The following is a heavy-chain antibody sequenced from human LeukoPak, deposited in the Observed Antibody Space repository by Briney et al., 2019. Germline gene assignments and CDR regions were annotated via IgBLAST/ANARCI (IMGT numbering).Heavy chain of an antibody. CDR3: ARAIVVIPAAIRY. J-gene: IGHJ4*02. Sequence: GGSLRLSCAASGFTFSGSALHWVRQASGKGLEWVGRIRSTANGYATAYAASVKGRFTISRDDSKNTAYLQMDSLKTEDTAVYYCARAIVVIPAAIRYWGQGTLVTVSS. CDR1: GFTFSGSA. V-gene: IGHV3-73*01. D-gene: IGHD2-2*01. CDR2: IRSTANGYAT.